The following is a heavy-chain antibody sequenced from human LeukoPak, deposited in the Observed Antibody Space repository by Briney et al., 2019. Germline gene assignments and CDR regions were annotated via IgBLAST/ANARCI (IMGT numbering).Heavy chain of an antibody. CDR1: GGSFSGYY. CDR2: INHSGST. Sequence: TLSLTCAVYGGSFSGYYWSWIRQPPGKGLEWIGEINHSGSTNYNPSLKSRVTISVDTSKNQFSLKLSSVTAADTAVYYCARGRLIYYYDSSGYRPAEYFQHWGQGTLVTVSS. CDR3: ARGRLIYYYDSSGYRPAEYFQH. J-gene: IGHJ1*01. V-gene: IGHV4-34*01. D-gene: IGHD3-22*01.